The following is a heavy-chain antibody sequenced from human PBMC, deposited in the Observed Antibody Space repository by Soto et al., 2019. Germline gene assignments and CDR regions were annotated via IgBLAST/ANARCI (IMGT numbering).Heavy chain of an antibody. CDR2: ISAYNGNT. CDR1: GYTFTSYG. Sequence: ASVKVSCKASGYTFTSYGISWVRQAPGQGLEWMGWISAYNGNTNYAQKLQGRVTMTTDTSTSTAYMGLGSLRSDDTTVYYCARGLGGGATWYYMDVWGKGTTVTVSS. D-gene: IGHD3-16*01. CDR3: ARGLGGGATWYYMDV. V-gene: IGHV1-18*01. J-gene: IGHJ6*03.